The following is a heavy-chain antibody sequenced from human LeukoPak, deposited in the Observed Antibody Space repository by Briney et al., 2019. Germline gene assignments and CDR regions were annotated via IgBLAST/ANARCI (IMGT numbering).Heavy chain of an antibody. CDR2: ITSSGGST. V-gene: IGHV3-64*02. CDR1: GFTLSTYT. D-gene: IGHD2/OR15-2a*01. CDR3: AREPVRKGFDP. Sequence: GGSLRLSCAASGFTLSTYTMHWVRQAPGKGLEYVSVITSSGGSTYYADSVKGRFTVSRDNSKNTLYLQMGSLRPEDMAVYYCAREPVRKGFDPWGQGTLVTVSS. J-gene: IGHJ5*02.